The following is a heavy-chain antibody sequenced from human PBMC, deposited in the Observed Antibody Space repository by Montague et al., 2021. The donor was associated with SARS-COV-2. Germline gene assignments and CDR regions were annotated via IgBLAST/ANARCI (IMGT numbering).Heavy chain of an antibody. CDR3: ARVPVLLWFGERGYWFDP. CDR2: ISHSGST. J-gene: IGHJ5*02. V-gene: IGHV4-34*01. D-gene: IGHD3-10*01. CDR1: GGSFSGYY. Sequence: SKTLSLTCAVYGGSFSGYYWSWIRQPPGKGLEWIGEISHSGSTNYNPSLKSRVTISVDTSKNQFSLKLSSVTAADTAVYYCARVPVLLWFGERGYWFDPWGQGTLVTVSS.